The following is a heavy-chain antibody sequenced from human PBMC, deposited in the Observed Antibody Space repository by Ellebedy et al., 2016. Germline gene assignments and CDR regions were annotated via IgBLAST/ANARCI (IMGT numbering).Heavy chain of an antibody. V-gene: IGHV3-21*01. D-gene: IGHD2-21*02. J-gene: IGHJ2*01. CDR2: ISTSGSQL. Sequence: GESLKISXSASGFTLSDHSIHWVRQTPGRGLEWVSSISTSGSQLNYPDALKGRFTISRDSAKNSVYLQMDSLTVEDTGIYYCARNRGVVVMTALQQYFDLWGRGTLVTVSS. CDR1: GFTLSDHS. CDR3: ARNRGVVVMTALQQYFDL.